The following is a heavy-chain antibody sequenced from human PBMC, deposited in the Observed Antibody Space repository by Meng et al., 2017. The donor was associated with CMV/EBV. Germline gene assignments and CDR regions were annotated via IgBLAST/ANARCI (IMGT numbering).Heavy chain of an antibody. Sequence: VKVSCKASGGTFSSYAISWVRQAPGQGLEWMGGIIPIFGTANYAQKFQGRVTITTDESTSTAYMELSSLRSEDTAVYYCALGYCSSTSCYSYYYYGMDVWGQGTTVTVSS. CDR2: IIPIFGTA. J-gene: IGHJ6*02. CDR1: GGTFSSYA. CDR3: ALGYCSSTSCYSYYYYGMDV. V-gene: IGHV1-69*05. D-gene: IGHD2-2*01.